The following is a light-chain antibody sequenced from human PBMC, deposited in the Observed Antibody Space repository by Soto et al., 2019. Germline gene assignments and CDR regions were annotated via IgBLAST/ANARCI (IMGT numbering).Light chain of an antibody. V-gene: IGLV1-44*01. CDR2: RDN. CDR1: NSNLGSNP. J-gene: IGLJ2*01. CDR3: SAWDDSIFGPV. Sequence: QSVLTQPPSASGTPGQRVTISCSGGNSNLGSNPVNWYLHLPGTAPKLLIYRDNQRPSGVPDRFSGSKSGTSASLAISGLQSADEADYFCSAWDDSIFGPVFGGGTKLTVL.